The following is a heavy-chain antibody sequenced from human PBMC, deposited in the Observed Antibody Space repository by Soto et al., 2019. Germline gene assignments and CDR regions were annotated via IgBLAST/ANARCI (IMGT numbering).Heavy chain of an antibody. Sequence: QVQLVQSGAEVKKPGSSVKVSCKAPGGTFSSYAISWVRQAPGQGLEWMGGVIPIFGTAKYAQKFQGGVTLTADESTSTGYMELRRLGSEDTAVYYCARSQGGSSSLDIYYYFYYGMDVWAQGATVTVSS. V-gene: IGHV1-69*01. D-gene: IGHD2-15*01. CDR2: VIPIFGTA. CDR3: ARSQGGSSSLDIYYYFYYGMDV. J-gene: IGHJ6*02. CDR1: GGTFSSYA.